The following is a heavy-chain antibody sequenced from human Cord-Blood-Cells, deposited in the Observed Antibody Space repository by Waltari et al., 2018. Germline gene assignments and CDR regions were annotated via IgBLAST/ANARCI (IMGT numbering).Heavy chain of an antibody. J-gene: IGHJ4*02. V-gene: IGHV4-34*01. CDR2: INHRGST. D-gene: IGHD2-15*01. Sequence: QVQLQQWGAGLLKPSETLSLTCAVNGGSFSGYYWTWNRQPPGKGLEWIGEINHRGSTNYNPSLKSRVTISVDTSKNQFSLKLSSVTAADTAVYYCARDGVVVAATKGALDYWGQGTLVTVSS. CDR1: GGSFSGYY. CDR3: ARDGVVVAATKGALDY.